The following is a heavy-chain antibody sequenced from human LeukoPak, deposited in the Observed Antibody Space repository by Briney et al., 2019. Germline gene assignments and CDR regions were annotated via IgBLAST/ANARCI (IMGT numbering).Heavy chain of an antibody. CDR3: AMKLGTYYFDY. CDR1: GYTFTTYG. D-gene: IGHD7-27*01. CDR2: ISPYNGNT. V-gene: IGHV1-18*01. Sequence: ASVKVSCKASGYTFTTYGISWVRQGPGQGLEWVGWISPYNGNTKYAQKFQGRVTMTTDTSTSTASMELRSLRSDDTAVYYCAMKLGTYYFDYWGQGTLVTVSS. J-gene: IGHJ4*02.